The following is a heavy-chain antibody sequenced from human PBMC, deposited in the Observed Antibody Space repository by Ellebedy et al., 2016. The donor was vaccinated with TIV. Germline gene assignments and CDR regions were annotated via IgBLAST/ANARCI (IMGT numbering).Heavy chain of an antibody. CDR1: GGSISGDY. V-gene: IGHV4-59*01. Sequence: SETLSLTCTVSGGSISGDYWGWVRQPPGKGLEWIGYIYYSGSTNYNPSLKSRVTISVHTSKNQFSLKLKSVTAADTAVYYCARERSTMVRGYFGMDVWGPGTTVTVAS. CDR3: ARERSTMVRGYFGMDV. J-gene: IGHJ6*02. D-gene: IGHD3-10*01. CDR2: IYYSGST.